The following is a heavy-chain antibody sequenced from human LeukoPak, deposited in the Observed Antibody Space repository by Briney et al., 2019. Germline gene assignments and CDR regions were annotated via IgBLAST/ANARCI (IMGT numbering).Heavy chain of an antibody. Sequence: SETLSLTCTVSGGSISSYYWSWIRQPPGKGLEWIGYIYYSGSTNYNPPLKSRVTISVDTSKNQFSLKLSSVTAADTAVYYCAARLGYCSGGSCPFDYWGQGTLVTVSS. V-gene: IGHV4-59*01. CDR1: GGSISSYY. J-gene: IGHJ4*02. CDR2: IYYSGST. D-gene: IGHD2-15*01. CDR3: AARLGYCSGGSCPFDY.